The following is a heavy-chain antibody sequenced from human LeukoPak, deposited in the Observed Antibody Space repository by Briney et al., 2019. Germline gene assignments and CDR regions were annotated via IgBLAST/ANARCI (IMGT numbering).Heavy chain of an antibody. J-gene: IGHJ4*02. CDR1: GFTFSSYG. D-gene: IGHD3-22*01. V-gene: IGHV3-23*01. CDR3: PRKYDSSGYYDY. Sequence: GRSLRLSCAASGFTFSSYGMHWVRQAPGKGLEWVSAISGNGDSAYYADSVKGRFTISRDNSKNTLYLQMDSLRAEDTAVYYCPRKYDSSGYYDYWGQGSLVTVSS. CDR2: ISGNGDSA.